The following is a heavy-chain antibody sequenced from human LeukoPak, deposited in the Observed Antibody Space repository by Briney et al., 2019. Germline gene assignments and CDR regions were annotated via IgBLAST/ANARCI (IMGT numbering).Heavy chain of an antibody. CDR3: VRDWTNWAKCGADCLNY. Sequence: GGSLRLSCAASGFIFSTYVMTWVRQAPGKGLEWVSSMNNSANIYCGDSVKGRFIISRDNSKNMLYLQMNSLRAEDTAVYYCVRDWTNWAKCGADCLNYWGQGTLVTVSS. J-gene: IGHJ4*02. D-gene: IGHD2-21*02. V-gene: IGHV3-23*01. CDR1: GFIFSTYV. CDR2: MNNSANI.